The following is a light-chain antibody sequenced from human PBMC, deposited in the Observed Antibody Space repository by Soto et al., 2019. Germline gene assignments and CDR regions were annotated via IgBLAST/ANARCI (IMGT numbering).Light chain of an antibody. V-gene: IGKV1-13*02. CDR3: QHFKSYPFT. CDR1: QGISSA. Sequence: AIQLTQSPSSLSASVGDRVTITCRASQGISSALAWYQQKPGKAPNLLIYDASSLESGVPLRFSGSGSGSEFTLTISSLQPEDFATYYCQHFKSYPFTFGGGTKVEVK. J-gene: IGKJ4*01. CDR2: DAS.